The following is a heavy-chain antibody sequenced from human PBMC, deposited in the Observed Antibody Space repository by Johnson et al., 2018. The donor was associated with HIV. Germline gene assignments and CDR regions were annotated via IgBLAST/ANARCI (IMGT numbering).Heavy chain of an antibody. D-gene: IGHD3-10*01. CDR3: AKEGITMEVDI. J-gene: IGHJ3*02. CDR2: ISYDGGNK. Sequence: QVQLVESGGGVVQPGRSLRLSCAASGFTFSSYALYWVRQVPGKGLEWVATISYDGGNKYYADSVKGRFTISRDNSKNTLFLQMNSLRAEDTALYYCAKEGITMEVDIWGQGTMVTVSS. V-gene: IGHV3-30*04. CDR1: GFTFSSYA.